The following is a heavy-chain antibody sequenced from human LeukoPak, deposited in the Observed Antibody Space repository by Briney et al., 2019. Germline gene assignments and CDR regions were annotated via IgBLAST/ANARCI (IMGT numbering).Heavy chain of an antibody. CDR3: ARGDYYYDSSGYSSGAFDI. Sequence: PGGSLRLSCAASGFTFSSYSMNWVRQAPGKGLEWVSSISGSSSYIYYADSVRGRFTISRDNAKNSLYLQMNSLRAEDTAVYYCARGDYYYDSSGYSSGAFDIWGQGTMVTVSS. J-gene: IGHJ3*02. V-gene: IGHV3-21*01. CDR1: GFTFSSYS. D-gene: IGHD3-22*01. CDR2: ISGSSSYI.